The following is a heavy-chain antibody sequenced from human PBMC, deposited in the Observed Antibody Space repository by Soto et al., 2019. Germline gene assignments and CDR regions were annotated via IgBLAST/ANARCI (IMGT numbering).Heavy chain of an antibody. CDR1: GGSISSSSYY. D-gene: IGHD2-15*01. CDR3: ARRYSGAFDY. CDR2: IYYSGST. Sequence: QLQLQESGPGLVKPSETLSLTCTVSGGSISSSSYYWGWIRQPPGKGLEWIGTIYYSGSTYYNPSLKSRVTISVDTSNNQYSLKLSSVTDADTAVYYCARRYSGAFDYWGQGTLVTVSS. J-gene: IGHJ4*02. V-gene: IGHV4-39*01.